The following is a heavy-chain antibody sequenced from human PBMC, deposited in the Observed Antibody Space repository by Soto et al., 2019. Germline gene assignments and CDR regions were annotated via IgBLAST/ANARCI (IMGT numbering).Heavy chain of an antibody. J-gene: IGHJ6*03. CDR2: IYYSGST. V-gene: IGHV4-59*08. CDR1: GGSISSYY. Sequence: SETQSLTCTVSGGSISSYYWSWIRQPPGKGLEWIGYIYYSGSTNYNPSLKSRVTISVDTSKNQFSLKLSSVTAADTAVYYCAGQSYYYYMDVWGKGTTVTVSS. CDR3: AGQSYYYYMDV.